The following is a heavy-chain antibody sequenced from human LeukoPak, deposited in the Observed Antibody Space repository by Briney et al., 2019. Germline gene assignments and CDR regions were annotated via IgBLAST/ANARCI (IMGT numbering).Heavy chain of an antibody. CDR2: IYTSGST. CDR3: ARDGDSSASGWFDP. D-gene: IGHD6-6*01. J-gene: IGHJ5*02. CDR1: GGSISSGSYY. V-gene: IGHV4-61*02. Sequence: SQTLSLTCTVSGGSISSGSYYWSWIRQPAGKGLEWIGRIYTSGSTNYNPSLKSRVTISVDTSKNQFSLKLSSVTAADTAVYYCARDGDSSASGWFDPWGQGTLVTVSS.